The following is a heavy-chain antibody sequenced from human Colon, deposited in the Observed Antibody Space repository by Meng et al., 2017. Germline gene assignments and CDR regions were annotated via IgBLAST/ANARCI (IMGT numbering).Heavy chain of an antibody. CDR1: GDKVSSNSAA. CDR2: TYYRSKYYN. J-gene: IGHJ4*02. D-gene: IGHD3-10*02. V-gene: IGHV6-1*01. CDR3: ARDWGDVRGGFDF. Sequence: VTLLQSVQGLVKPSQTPSPTCAISGDKVSSNSAAWNWIRQSPSRGLEWLGTTYYRSKYYNDYALSVKSRITINPDTSKNQFSLQLNSVTPEDTAIYYCARDWGDVRGGFDFWGQGTLVTVSS.